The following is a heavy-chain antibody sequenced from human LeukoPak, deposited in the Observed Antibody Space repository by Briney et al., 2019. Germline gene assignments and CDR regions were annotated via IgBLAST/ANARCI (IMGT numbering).Heavy chain of an antibody. V-gene: IGHV1-2*02. CDR2: INPNSGGT. Sequence: ASVKVSCKASGYTFTGYYMHWVRPAPGQGLEWMGWINPNSGGTNYAQKFQGRVTMTRDTSISTAYMELSRLRSDDTAVYYCARRRAAAGMYYFDYWGQGTLVTVSS. D-gene: IGHD6-13*01. CDR3: ARRRAAAGMYYFDY. CDR1: GYTFTGYY. J-gene: IGHJ4*02.